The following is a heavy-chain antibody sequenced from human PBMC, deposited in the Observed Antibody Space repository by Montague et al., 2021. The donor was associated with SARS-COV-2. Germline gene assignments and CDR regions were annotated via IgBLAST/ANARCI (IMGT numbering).Heavy chain of an antibody. CDR1: GFSLSTSGVG. CDR2: IYWDDDK. J-gene: IGHJ4*02. CDR3: VPRRPLWGYFDY. D-gene: IGHD7-27*01. Sequence: PALVKPTQTLTLTCTFSGFSLSTSGVGVGWIRQPPGKALEWLALIYWDDDKRYSPSLKSRLTITKDTSKNQVVLTMTNMDPVDTATYYCVPRRPLWGYFDYWGQGTLVTVSS. V-gene: IGHV2-5*02.